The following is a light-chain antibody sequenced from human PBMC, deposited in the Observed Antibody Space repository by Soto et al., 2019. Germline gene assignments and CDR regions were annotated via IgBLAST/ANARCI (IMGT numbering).Light chain of an antibody. V-gene: IGKV3-15*01. J-gene: IGKJ3*01. CDR1: QTLRNQ. Sequence: IVLTQSPGTLSVSPGERVILSCRASQTLRNQLAWYQQKPGQAPRLLIYGGFTRATGIPARFSGSGSGTEFTLTISNLQSEHFAIYYCQQHNAWPLTFGPGTQLDL. CDR3: QQHNAWPLT. CDR2: GGF.